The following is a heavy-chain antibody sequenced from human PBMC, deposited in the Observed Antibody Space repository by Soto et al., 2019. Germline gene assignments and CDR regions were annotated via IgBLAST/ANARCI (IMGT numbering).Heavy chain of an antibody. CDR3: ARGITLPTPLDY. Sequence: QVQLVQSGAEEKKPGASVKVSCKASGYTFTSYAMHWVRQAPGHRLEWMGWINAGNGNTKYSQKFQGRVTITRDTSASTAYMELSRLRSEDTAVYYCARGITLPTPLDYRGQGTLVIVSS. CDR1: GYTFTSYA. CDR2: INAGNGNT. V-gene: IGHV1-3*05. J-gene: IGHJ4*02. D-gene: IGHD1-20*01.